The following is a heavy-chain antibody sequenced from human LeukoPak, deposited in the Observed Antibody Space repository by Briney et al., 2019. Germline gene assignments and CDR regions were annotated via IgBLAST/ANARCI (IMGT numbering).Heavy chain of an antibody. Sequence: GGSLRLSCAASGFTFSSYWMSWVRQAPGKGLEWVASIKHDGSEKYYVDSVKGRFTISRDNAKNTLYLQMNSLRAEDTAVYYCAKSDLMGYYFDSTGFYFTPTTDYWGQGTLVTVSS. J-gene: IGHJ4*02. CDR2: IKHDGSEK. D-gene: IGHD3-22*01. V-gene: IGHV3-7*03. CDR3: AKSDLMGYYFDSTGFYFTPTTDY. CDR1: GFTFSSYW.